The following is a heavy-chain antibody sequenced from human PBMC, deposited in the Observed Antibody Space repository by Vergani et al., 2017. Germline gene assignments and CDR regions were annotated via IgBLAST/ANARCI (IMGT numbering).Heavy chain of an antibody. Sequence: EVQLVESGGGLIQPGGSLRLSCAASGFIVSSNYMSWVRQAPGKGLEWVSVIDSGGSTYYADSVKGRFTISRDTSKNTLYLQMNSLRAEDTAVYYCARDYGSGFNWFDPWGQGTLVTVSS. CDR2: IDSGGST. D-gene: IGHD3-10*01. CDR3: ARDYGSGFNWFDP. V-gene: IGHV3-53*01. J-gene: IGHJ5*02. CDR1: GFIVSSNY.